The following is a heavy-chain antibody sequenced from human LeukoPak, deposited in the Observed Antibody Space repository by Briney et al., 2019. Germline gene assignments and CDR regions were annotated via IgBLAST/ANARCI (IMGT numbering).Heavy chain of an antibody. D-gene: IGHD2-21*01. CDR3: ARDQSMDY. J-gene: IGHJ4*02. V-gene: IGHV3-30-3*01. Sequence: GRSLRLSCAASGFTFSSYAMHWVRQAPGKGLEWVAIISYDGSNEYYADSVKGRFTISRDNSKNTLYLQMNSLRAEDTALYYCARDQSMDYWGQGTLVIVSS. CDR1: GFTFSSYA. CDR2: ISYDGSNE.